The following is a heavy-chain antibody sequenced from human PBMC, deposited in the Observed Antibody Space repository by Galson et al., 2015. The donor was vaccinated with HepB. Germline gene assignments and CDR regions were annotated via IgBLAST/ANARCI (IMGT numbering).Heavy chain of an antibody. CDR1: GFSFSDSA. CDR3: TRGGGSVGY. J-gene: IGHJ4*02. V-gene: IGHV3-21*06. CDR2: INGGSTYI. D-gene: IGHD1-26*01. Sequence: SLRLSCATSGFSFSDSAMNWVRQAPGKGLEWVSSINGGSTYIHSADSLRGRVTISRDNTNNSLYLHMNTLQVEDTAVYYCTRGGGSVGYWGQGTLVTVSS.